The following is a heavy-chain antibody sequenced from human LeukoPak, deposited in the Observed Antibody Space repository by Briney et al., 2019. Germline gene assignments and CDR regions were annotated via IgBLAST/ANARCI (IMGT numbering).Heavy chain of an antibody. D-gene: IGHD4-17*01. Sequence: ASVKVSCKASGYTFTSYDINWVRQATGQELEWMGWMNPNSGNTGYAQKFQGRVTMTRNTSISTAYMELSSLRSEDTAVYYCARGGYGDYGGYWYFDLWGRGTLVTVSS. J-gene: IGHJ2*01. CDR2: MNPNSGNT. CDR3: ARGGYGDYGGYWYFDL. CDR1: GYTFTSYD. V-gene: IGHV1-8*01.